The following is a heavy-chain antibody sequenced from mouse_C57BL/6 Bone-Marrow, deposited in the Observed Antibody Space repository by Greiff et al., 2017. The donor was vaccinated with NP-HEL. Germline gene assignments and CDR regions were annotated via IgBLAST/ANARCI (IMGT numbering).Heavy chain of an antibody. CDR3: ARPYYGSSYGFAY. Sequence: LQESGAELARPGASVKLSCKASGYTFTSYGISWVKQRTGQGLEWIGEIYPRSGNTYYNEKFKGKATLTADKSSSTAYMELRSLTSEDSAVYFCARPYYGSSYGFAYWGQGTLVTVSA. J-gene: IGHJ3*01. CDR2: IYPRSGNT. D-gene: IGHD1-1*01. CDR1: GYTFTSYG. V-gene: IGHV1-81*01.